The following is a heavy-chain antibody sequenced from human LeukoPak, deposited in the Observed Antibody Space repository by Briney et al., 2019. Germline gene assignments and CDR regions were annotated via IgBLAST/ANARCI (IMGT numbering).Heavy chain of an antibody. V-gene: IGHV1-46*01. Sequence: ASVKVSCKASGYTFTSYFMHWVRQAPGQGLEWMGIINPSGGSTSYAQKFQGRVTVTRDTSTNTVYMELSSLRSEDTAVFCCARGLTGTADYWGQGTLVTVSS. J-gene: IGHJ4*02. CDR2: INPSGGST. D-gene: IGHD1-7*01. CDR3: ARGLTGTADY. CDR1: GYTFTSYF.